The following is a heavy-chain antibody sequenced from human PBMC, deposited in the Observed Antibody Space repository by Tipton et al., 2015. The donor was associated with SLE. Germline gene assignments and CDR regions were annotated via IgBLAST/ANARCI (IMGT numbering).Heavy chain of an antibody. J-gene: IGHJ6*03. V-gene: IGHV4-59*12. Sequence: GLVKPSETLSLTCTVSGGSISSYYWSWIRQPPGKGLEWIGYIYYSGSTNYNPSLKSRVTISVDTSKNQFSLKLSSVTAADTAVYYCARGTGGGSTSTSLWVMDVWGKGTTVTVSS. D-gene: IGHD2-2*01. CDR1: GGSISSYY. CDR3: ARGTGGGSTSTSLWVMDV. CDR2: IYYSGST.